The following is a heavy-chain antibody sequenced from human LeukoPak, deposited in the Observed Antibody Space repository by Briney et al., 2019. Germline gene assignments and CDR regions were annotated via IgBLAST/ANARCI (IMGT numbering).Heavy chain of an antibody. J-gene: IGHJ6*03. Sequence: GGSLRLSCAASGFTFSSNWMTWVRQPPGNGLEWVANINQDGSEKYYADSVMGRFTISRHNARESLCRQMDSLMAEHTPVYCCWKRFSGGVSSYVWFRGPKKYYSYYMDVWGKGTTVTVSS. D-gene: IGHD3-10*01. CDR1: GFTFSSNW. V-gene: IGHV3-7*01. CDR3: WKRFSGGVSSYVWFRGPKKYYSYYMDV. CDR2: INQDGSEK.